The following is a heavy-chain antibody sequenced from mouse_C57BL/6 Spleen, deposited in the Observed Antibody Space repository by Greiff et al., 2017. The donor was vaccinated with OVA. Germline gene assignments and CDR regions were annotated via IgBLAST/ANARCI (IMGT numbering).Heavy chain of an antibody. D-gene: IGHD4-1*01. Sequence: VQLKESGPGLVKPSQSLSLTCSVTGYSITSGYYWNWIRQFPGNKLEWMGYISYDGSNNYNPSLKNRISITRDTSKNQFFLKLNSVTTEDTATYYCARERTGTGFAYWGQGTLVTVSA. V-gene: IGHV3-6*01. CDR1: GYSITSGYY. J-gene: IGHJ3*01. CDR3: ARERTGTGFAY. CDR2: ISYDGSN.